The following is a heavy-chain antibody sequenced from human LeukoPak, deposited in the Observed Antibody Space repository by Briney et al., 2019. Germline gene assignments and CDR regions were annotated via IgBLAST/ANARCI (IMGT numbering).Heavy chain of an antibody. V-gene: IGHV3-15*01. Sequence: GGSLRLSCAASGFTFSNAWMSWVRQAPGKGLEWVGCIKSKTDGGTTDYAAPVKGRFTISRDDSKNTLYLQMNSLKTEDTAVYYCTTGPMITFGGVIVSWGQGTLVTVSS. CDR3: TTGPMITFGGVIVS. CDR1: GFTFSNAW. J-gene: IGHJ4*02. D-gene: IGHD3-16*02. CDR2: IKSKTDGGTT.